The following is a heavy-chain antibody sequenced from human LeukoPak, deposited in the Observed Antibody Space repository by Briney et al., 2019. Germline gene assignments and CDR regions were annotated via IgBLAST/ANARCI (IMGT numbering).Heavy chain of an antibody. CDR3: TSQGYCSGGSCYGRGYYYYYYMDV. D-gene: IGHD2-15*01. Sequence: PGGSLRLSCAASGFTFSSYEMNWVRQAPGKGLEWVSHISSSGTIYYADSIKGRFTISRDNAKNSLYLQMNSLKTEDTAVYYCTSQGYCSGGSCYGRGYYYYYYMDVWGKGTTVTVSS. CDR1: GFTFSSYE. V-gene: IGHV3-48*03. CDR2: ISSSGTI. J-gene: IGHJ6*03.